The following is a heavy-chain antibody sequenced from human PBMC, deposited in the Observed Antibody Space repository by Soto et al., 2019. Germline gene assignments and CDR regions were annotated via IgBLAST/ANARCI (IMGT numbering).Heavy chain of an antibody. Sequence: GGSLRLSCAASGFTFSSYAMHWVRQAPGKGLEWVAVISYDGSKKYYAAYVKGGINISRDNLKKTLYLQMNGLGAEDTAVYYCAKKVGFGYGSGYFGYYFGSLGQGPLVTV. CDR2: ISYDGSKK. CDR1: GFTFSSYA. J-gene: IGHJ4*02. D-gene: IGHD5-18*01. V-gene: IGHV3-30-3*01. CDR3: AKKVGFGYGSGYFGYYFGS.